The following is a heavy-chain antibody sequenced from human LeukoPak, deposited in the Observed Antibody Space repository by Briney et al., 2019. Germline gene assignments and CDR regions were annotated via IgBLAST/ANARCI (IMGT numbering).Heavy chain of an antibody. Sequence: ASVKVSCKASGYIFTSYGISWVRQAPGQGLEWMGWISAYNGDTNYAQKLQGRVTMTTDTSTSTAYMELRSLRSDDTAVYYCARGGPAPHRITLIVVASSTDAFDIWGQGTMVTVSS. V-gene: IGHV1-18*01. CDR2: ISAYNGDT. D-gene: IGHD3-22*01. CDR3: ARGGPAPHRITLIVVASSTDAFDI. J-gene: IGHJ3*02. CDR1: GYIFTSYG.